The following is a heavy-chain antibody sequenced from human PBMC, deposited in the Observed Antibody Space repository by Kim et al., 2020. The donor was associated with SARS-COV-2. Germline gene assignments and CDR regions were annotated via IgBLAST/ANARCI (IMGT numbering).Heavy chain of an antibody. Sequence: GGSLRLSCAASGFTFSTYGMHWVRQAPGKGLEWVAVISYDGSNKYYADSVKGRFTISRDNSKNTLYLQMNSLRTEDTAVYYCAKPPEAGYNYLNWFDPWGQGTLVTVSS. CDR1: GFTFSTYG. V-gene: IGHV3-30*18. CDR3: AKPPEAGYNYLNWFDP. CDR2: ISYDGSNK. D-gene: IGHD3-22*01. J-gene: IGHJ5*02.